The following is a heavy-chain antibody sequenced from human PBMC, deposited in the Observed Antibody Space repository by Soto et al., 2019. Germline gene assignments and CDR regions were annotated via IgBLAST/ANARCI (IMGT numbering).Heavy chain of an antibody. CDR1: GFTFSSYG. CDR3: AKEHRYDYIWGSYPNYFDY. Sequence: GGSLRLACAASGFTFSSYGMRWVRQAPGKGLEWVAVISYDGSDKDYADSVKGRFTISRDNSKNTLYLQMNSLRAEDTAVYYCAKEHRYDYIWGSYPNYFDYWGQGTLVTVSS. J-gene: IGHJ4*02. V-gene: IGHV3-30*18. D-gene: IGHD3-16*02. CDR2: ISYDGSDK.